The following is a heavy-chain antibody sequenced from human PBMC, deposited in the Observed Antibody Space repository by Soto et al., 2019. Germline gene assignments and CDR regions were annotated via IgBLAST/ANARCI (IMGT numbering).Heavy chain of an antibody. V-gene: IGHV4-59*01. D-gene: IGHD6-19*01. J-gene: IGHJ4*02. CDR2: VYYSGST. CDR1: GASFSFYY. Sequence: QVQLQKWGPGLVKPSETLSLTCTVPGASFSFYYWSWIRQPPGKGLEWIGYVYYSGSTIYNPSLTSRATISMDTSNSQIFLKLDSVTAADTAVYFCARVGEGAVVFDFWGRGTLVAVSS. CDR3: ARVGEGAVVFDF.